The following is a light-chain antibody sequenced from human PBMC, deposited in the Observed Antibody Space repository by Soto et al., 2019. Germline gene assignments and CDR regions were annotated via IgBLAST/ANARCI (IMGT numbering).Light chain of an antibody. Sequence: QSVLTQPASVSGSPGQSITISCTGTSSDGGGSDFVSWYQQYPGKAPRLMIYDVSNRPSGVANRFSGSKSGNTASLTISGLKAEDEADYYCISYTINTFYVFGTG. CDR3: ISYTINTFYV. CDR2: DVS. V-gene: IGLV2-14*03. J-gene: IGLJ1*01. CDR1: SSDGGGSDF.